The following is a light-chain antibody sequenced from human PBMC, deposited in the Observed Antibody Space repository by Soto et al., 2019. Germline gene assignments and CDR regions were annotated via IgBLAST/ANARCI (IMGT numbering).Light chain of an antibody. CDR3: QTWGTAPL. J-gene: IGLJ2*01. V-gene: IGLV4-69*01. CDR1: NGHSSFA. Sequence: QPVLTQSPSASASLGASVTLTCTLSNGHSSFAIAWHQQQPEKGPRYLMKLNNDGSLNKGDGIPDRFSASSSGAERYLTISNLQSDDEADHYCQTWGTAPLFGGGTKLTVL. CDR2: LNNDGSL.